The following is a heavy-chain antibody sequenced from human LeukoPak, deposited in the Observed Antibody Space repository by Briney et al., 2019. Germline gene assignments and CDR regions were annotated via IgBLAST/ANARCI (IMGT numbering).Heavy chain of an antibody. J-gene: IGHJ5*02. D-gene: IGHD2-15*01. CDR1: GVSFSSHY. CDR2: IYHSGST. CDR3: ARALGVGWFGPLDH. V-gene: IGHV4-59*11. Sequence: SETLSLTCAVSGVSFSSHYWSWLRQPPGKGLEWIGYIYHSGSTNYKSSLKSRVTISGDTSKNEFCLRLTSVTAADTPLYYCARALGVGWFGPLDHWGQGILVTVSS.